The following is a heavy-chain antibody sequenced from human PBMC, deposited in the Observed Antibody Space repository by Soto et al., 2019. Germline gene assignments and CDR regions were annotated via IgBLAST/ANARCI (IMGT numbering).Heavy chain of an antibody. V-gene: IGHV1-18*01. Sequence: QVQLVQSGAEVKKPGASVKVSCKASGYTFTSYGISWVRQAPGQGLEWMGWISAYNGNTNYAQRLEGRVTMTTDTATSTAYMELRSLRSDDTAVYYWARAGDILTGYYSYYMDVWGKGTTVTVSS. CDR3: ARAGDILTGYYSYYMDV. D-gene: IGHD3-9*01. CDR2: ISAYNGNT. CDR1: GYTFTSYG. J-gene: IGHJ6*03.